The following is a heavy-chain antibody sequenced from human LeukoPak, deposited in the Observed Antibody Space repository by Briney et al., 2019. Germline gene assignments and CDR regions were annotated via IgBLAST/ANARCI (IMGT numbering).Heavy chain of an antibody. CDR3: VKDFGHSTGGY. J-gene: IGHJ4*02. D-gene: IGHD2-2*01. CDR1: GFTFSSYA. V-gene: IGHV3-64D*06. Sequence: GGSLRLSCSASGFTFSSYAMHWVRKAPGKGLEYVSVISSNGVTTYYADSVKGRFTISRDNSKSTVHLQMSTLRAEDTAVYYCVKDFGHSTGGYWGQGTLVTVSS. CDR2: ISSNGVTT.